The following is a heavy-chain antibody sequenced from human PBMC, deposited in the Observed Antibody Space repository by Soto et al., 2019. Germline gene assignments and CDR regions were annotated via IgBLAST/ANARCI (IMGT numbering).Heavy chain of an antibody. CDR1: GFTFSSYG. CDR2: IWYDGSNK. V-gene: IGHV3-33*01. CDR3: ARDWGYCSGGSCYQPDY. D-gene: IGHD2-15*01. J-gene: IGHJ4*02. Sequence: GGSLRLSCAASGFTFSSYGMHWVRQAPCKGLEWVAVIWYDGSNKYYADSVKGRFTISRDNSKNTLYLQMNSLRAEDTAVYYCARDWGYCSGGSCYQPDYWGQGTLVTVSS.